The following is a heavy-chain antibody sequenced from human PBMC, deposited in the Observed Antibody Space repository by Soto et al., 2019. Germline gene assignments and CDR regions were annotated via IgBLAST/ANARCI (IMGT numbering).Heavy chain of an antibody. CDR2: IYYSGST. V-gene: IGHV4-31*03. Sequence: PSETLSLTCTVSGDSISGGAYWSWIRQHPGKGLEWIGYIYYSGSTYYNPSLKSRVTISLDTHNNQFSLQLSSVTVADTAFYYCAGGGSIVVATRRLMDVWGKGTTVTVSS. CDR3: AGGGSIVVATRRLMDV. J-gene: IGHJ6*03. D-gene: IGHD3-22*01. CDR1: GDSISGGAY.